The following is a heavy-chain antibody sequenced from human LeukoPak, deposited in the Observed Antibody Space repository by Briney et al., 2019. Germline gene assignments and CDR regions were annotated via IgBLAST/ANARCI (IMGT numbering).Heavy chain of an antibody. CDR3: AKAPVTACRGAFCYPFDC. CDR1: GFTLSSYA. D-gene: IGHD2-15*01. J-gene: IGHJ4*02. Sequence: TGGSLRLSCAASGFTLSSYAMSWVRQAPGKGLEWVSAISDTGNTYHADSVKGRFTISRGSSKNTLFLQMNKLRTEDAAVYYCAKAPVTACRGAFCYPFDCWGLGTLVTVSS. CDR2: ISDTGNT. V-gene: IGHV3-23*01.